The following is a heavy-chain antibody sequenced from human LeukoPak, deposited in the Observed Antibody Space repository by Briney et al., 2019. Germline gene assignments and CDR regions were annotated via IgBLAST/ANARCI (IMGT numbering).Heavy chain of an antibody. D-gene: IGHD5-18*01. CDR1: GFTFSSYA. J-gene: IGHJ4*02. V-gene: IGHV3-23*01. CDR2: ISVGGANT. Sequence: GSLRLSCAASGFTFSSYAISWVRQAPGKGLEWVSSISVGGANTNYADSVKGRFTISRDDSKNTLYLQMNSLRAEDTAIYYCAKTSFHAYSYAERPYYFDYWGQGTLVTVSS. CDR3: AKTSFHAYSYAERPYYFDY.